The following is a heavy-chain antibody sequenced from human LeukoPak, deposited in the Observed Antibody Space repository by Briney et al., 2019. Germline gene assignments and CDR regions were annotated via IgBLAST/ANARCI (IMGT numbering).Heavy chain of an antibody. Sequence: GGSLRLSCAPSGFTFTSYSMNWVRQAPGKGLEWVSCISSRSSYIYYTDSVKGRFTISRDYAKNSLSLQMNSLRAEDTAVYYCARDLKYYDSSGFDYWGQGTLVTVSS. D-gene: IGHD3-22*01. J-gene: IGHJ4*02. V-gene: IGHV3-21*01. CDR2: ISSRSSYI. CDR3: ARDLKYYDSSGFDY. CDR1: GFTFTSYS.